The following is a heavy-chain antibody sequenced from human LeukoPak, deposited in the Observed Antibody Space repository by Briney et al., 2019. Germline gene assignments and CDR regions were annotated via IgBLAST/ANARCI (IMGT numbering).Heavy chain of an antibody. CDR2: IYYSGST. J-gene: IGHJ5*02. CDR3: ARVSGGYYDFWSGYSNWFDP. V-gene: IGHV4-59*01. CDR1: GGSISSYY. D-gene: IGHD3-3*01. Sequence: KTSETLSLTCTVSGGSISSYYWSWIRQPPGKGLEWIGHIYYSGSTNYNPSLKSRVTISVDTSKNQFSLKLSSVTAADTAVYYCARVSGGYYDFWSGYSNWFDPWGQGTLVTVSS.